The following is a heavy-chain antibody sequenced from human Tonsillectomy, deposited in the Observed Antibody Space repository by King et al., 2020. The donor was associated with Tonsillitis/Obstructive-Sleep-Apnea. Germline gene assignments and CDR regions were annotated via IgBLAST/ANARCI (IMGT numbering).Heavy chain of an antibody. Sequence: VQLVESGGGVARPGGSLRLSCAASGFTFNDHGMSWVRQVQGKGLQWVSGINWNGDRTTCRDSVKGRFTSSRDNAKNSLYLQMNSLRVEDTAFYYCAKNFGDPDYWGQGTLVTVSS. V-gene: IGHV3-20*04. J-gene: IGHJ4*02. D-gene: IGHD4-17*01. CDR2: INWNGDRT. CDR3: AKNFGDPDY. CDR1: GFTFNDHG.